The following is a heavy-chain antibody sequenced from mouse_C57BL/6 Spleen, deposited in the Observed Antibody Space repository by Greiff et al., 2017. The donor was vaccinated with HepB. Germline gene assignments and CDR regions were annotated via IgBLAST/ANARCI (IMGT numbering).Heavy chain of an antibody. D-gene: IGHD1-1*01. Sequence: QVHVKQSGAELARPGASVKMSCKASGYTFTSYTMHWVKQRPGQGLEWIGYINPSSGYTKYNQKFKDKATLTADKSSSTAYMQLSSLTSEDSAVYYCARSYYGSSYDAMDYWGQGTSVTVSS. V-gene: IGHV1-4*01. J-gene: IGHJ4*01. CDR1: GYTFTSYT. CDR3: ARSYYGSSYDAMDY. CDR2: INPSSGYT.